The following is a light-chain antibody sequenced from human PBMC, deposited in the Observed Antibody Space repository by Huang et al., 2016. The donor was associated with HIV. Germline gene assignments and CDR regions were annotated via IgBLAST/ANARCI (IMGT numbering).Light chain of an antibody. CDR2: FGS. CDR1: QSLLRSSGYNY. V-gene: IGKV2-28*01. CDR3: MQGLQTPYT. Sequence: DIVMTQSPLSLPATPGAPAFISCNSSQSLLRSSGYNYWDWYLQKPGQSPQLLIYFGSKRASGVPDRFSGIGAGTDFTLRISRVEAEDVGVYYCMQGLQTPYTFGQGTNLEIK. J-gene: IGKJ2*01.